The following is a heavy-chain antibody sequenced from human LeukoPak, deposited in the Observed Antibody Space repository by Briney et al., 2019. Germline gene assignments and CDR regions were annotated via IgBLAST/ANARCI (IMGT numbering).Heavy chain of an antibody. J-gene: IGHJ5*02. V-gene: IGHV3-23*01. D-gene: IGHD3-10*01. CDR1: GFTFSSYA. CDR2: ISGSGGST. CDR3: AKHLWFGEFVLPNWFDP. Sequence: PGGSLRLSCAASGFTFSSYAMSWVRRAPGKGLEWVSAISGSGGSTYYADSVKGRFTISRDNSKNTLYLQMNSLRAEDTAVYYCAKHLWFGEFVLPNWFDPWGQGTLVTVSS.